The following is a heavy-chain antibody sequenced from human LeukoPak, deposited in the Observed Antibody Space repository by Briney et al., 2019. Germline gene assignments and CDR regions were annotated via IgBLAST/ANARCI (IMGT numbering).Heavy chain of an antibody. V-gene: IGHV3-23*01. J-gene: IGHJ4*02. D-gene: IGHD4-17*01. Sequence: GRSLRLSCAVSGFTFSSYAMSWVRQAPGKGLEWVSAISGSGGSTYYADSVKGRFTISRDNSKNTLYLQMNSLRAEDTAVYYCAKDLAVTRGLPDYWGQGTLVTVSS. CDR3: AKDLAVTRGLPDY. CDR1: GFTFSSYA. CDR2: ISGSGGST.